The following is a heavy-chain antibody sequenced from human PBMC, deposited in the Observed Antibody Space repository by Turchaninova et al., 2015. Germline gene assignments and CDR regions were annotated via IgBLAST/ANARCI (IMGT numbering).Heavy chain of an antibody. Sequence: QVQLQQWGAGLLKPSETLSLTCAVYGWSFSCYNWGGIHPPPGKGLEVIREINHSGSTNYNPSLKSRVTISVDTSKNQFSLKLSSVTAADTAVYYCARGRDSSGWLDYWGQGTLVTVSS. CDR2: INHSGST. D-gene: IGHD6-19*01. CDR3: ARGRDSSGWLDY. CDR1: GWSFSCYN. V-gene: IGHV4-34*01. J-gene: IGHJ4*02.